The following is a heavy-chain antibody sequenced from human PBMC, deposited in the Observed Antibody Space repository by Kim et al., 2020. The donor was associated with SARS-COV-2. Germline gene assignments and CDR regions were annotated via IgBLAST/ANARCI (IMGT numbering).Heavy chain of an antibody. Sequence: GGSLRLSCAASGFTFSSYAMHWVRQAPGKGLEWVAVISYDGSNKYYADSVKGRFTISRDNSKNTLYLQMNSLRAEDTAVYYCARALRGSSSWYDRCFDVWGRGALVTVSS. J-gene: IGHJ2*01. CDR3: ARALRGSSSWYDRCFDV. CDR2: ISYDGSNK. V-gene: IGHV3-30*04. D-gene: IGHD6-13*01. CDR1: GFTFSSYA.